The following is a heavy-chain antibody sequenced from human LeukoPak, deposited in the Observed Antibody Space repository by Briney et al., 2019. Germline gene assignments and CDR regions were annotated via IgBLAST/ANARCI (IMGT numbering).Heavy chain of an antibody. CDR2: ISAYNGNT. J-gene: IGHJ6*02. CDR1: GYTFTSYG. CDR3: ARGLPYQLLLNIYYYYGMDV. D-gene: IGHD2-2*01. V-gene: IGHV1-18*01. Sequence: ASMKVSCKASGYTFTSYGISWVRQAPGQGLEWMGWISAYNGNTNYAQKLQGRVTMTTDTSTSTAYMELRSLRSEDTAVYYCARGLPYQLLLNIYYYYGMDVWGQGTTVTVSS.